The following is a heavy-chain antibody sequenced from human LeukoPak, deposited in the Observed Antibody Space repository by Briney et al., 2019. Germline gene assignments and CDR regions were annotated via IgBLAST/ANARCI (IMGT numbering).Heavy chain of an antibody. CDR3: AKERCGSGIVDY. V-gene: IGHV3-23*01. CDR2: ISGSGGST. Sequence: GGSLRLSCAASGFTVSSNYMSWVRQAPGKGLEWVSAISGSGGSTYYADSVKGRFTISRDNSKNTLYLQMNSLRAEDTAVYYCAKERCGSGIVDYWGQGTLVTVSS. J-gene: IGHJ4*02. CDR1: GFTVSSNY. D-gene: IGHD3-10*01.